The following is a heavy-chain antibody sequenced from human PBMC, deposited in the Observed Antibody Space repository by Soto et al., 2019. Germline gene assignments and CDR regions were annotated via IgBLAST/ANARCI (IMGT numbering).Heavy chain of an antibody. V-gene: IGHV1-69*12. D-gene: IGHD3-3*01. CDR1: GGTFSSYA. CDR2: IIPIFGTA. J-gene: IGHJ6*02. Sequence: QVQLVQSGAEVKKPGSSVKVSCKASGGTFSSYAISWMRQAPGQGLEWMGGIIPIFGTANYAQKFQGRVTITADESTSTAYMELSSLRSEDTAVYYCARDLGYDFWSGQMPDVDVWGQGTTVTVSS. CDR3: ARDLGYDFWSGQMPDVDV.